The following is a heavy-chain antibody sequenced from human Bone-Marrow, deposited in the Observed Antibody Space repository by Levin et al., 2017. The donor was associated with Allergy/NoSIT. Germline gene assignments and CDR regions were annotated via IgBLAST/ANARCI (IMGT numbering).Heavy chain of an antibody. CDR3: ARGMRYYGSGSYYNSFDP. V-gene: IGHV4-34*01. J-gene: IGHJ5*02. CDR2: IHHSGST. D-gene: IGHD3-10*01. Sequence: ETLSLTCAVSGGSFNSYRWTWIRQPPGKGLEWIGEIHHSGSTNSNSSLRSRVTMSVDTSKNQFSLRMNSVTAADTAVYYCARGMRYYGSGSYYNSFDPWGQGTLVTVSS. CDR1: GGSFNSYR.